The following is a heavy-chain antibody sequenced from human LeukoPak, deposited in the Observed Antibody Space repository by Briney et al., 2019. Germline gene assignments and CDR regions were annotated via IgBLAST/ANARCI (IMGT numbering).Heavy chain of an antibody. J-gene: IGHJ4*02. Sequence: GGSLRLSCAASGVTFSSYWMSWVRQAPGKGLEWVANIKQDGSEKYYVDSVKGRFTISRDNAKNSLYLQMNSLRAEDTAVYYCAREGIAATADYWGQGTLVTVSS. CDR3: AREGIAATADY. D-gene: IGHD6-13*01. CDR2: IKQDGSEK. V-gene: IGHV3-7*01. CDR1: GVTFSSYW.